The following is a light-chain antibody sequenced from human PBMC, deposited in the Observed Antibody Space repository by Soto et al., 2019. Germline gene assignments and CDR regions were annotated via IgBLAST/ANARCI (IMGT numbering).Light chain of an antibody. CDR2: DAS. J-gene: IGKJ1*01. V-gene: IGKV1-5*01. CDR3: LQDINYPWT. CDR1: QSISRW. Sequence: DIQMTQSPSTLSASVGDRVTITCRASQSISRWLAWHQQKPGKAPKLLIYDASSLQSGVPPRFSGSGSGTDFTLAISSLQPEDSATYYCLQDINYPWTFGQGTKVDI.